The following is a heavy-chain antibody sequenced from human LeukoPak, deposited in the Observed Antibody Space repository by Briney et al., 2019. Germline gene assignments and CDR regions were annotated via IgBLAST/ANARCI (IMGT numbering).Heavy chain of an antibody. D-gene: IGHD6-19*01. CDR1: GFTFSSYA. Sequence: QPGRSLRLSCAASGFTFSSYAMHWVRQAPGKGLEWVAVISYDGSNKYYADSVKGRFTISRDNSKNTLYLQMNSLRAEDTAVYYCARDFQWLGPFDYWGQGTLVTVSS. J-gene: IGHJ4*02. CDR2: ISYDGSNK. CDR3: ARDFQWLGPFDY. V-gene: IGHV3-30-3*01.